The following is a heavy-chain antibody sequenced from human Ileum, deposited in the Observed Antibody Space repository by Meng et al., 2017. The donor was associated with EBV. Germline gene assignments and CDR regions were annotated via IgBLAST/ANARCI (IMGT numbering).Heavy chain of an antibody. V-gene: IGHV1-3*01. J-gene: IGHJ4*02. CDR3: AREAYGWGTCALDY. CDR1: GYTFTSYA. CDR2: INVANSNT. D-gene: IGHD3-10*01. Sequence: QVQLVQSGAEVKKAGASVKVSCEASGYTFTSYAIHWVRQAPGQRLEWMGWINVANSNTKYSQKFQGRVTITRDTSARTAYMELSSLRSEDTAVYYCAREAYGWGTCALDYWGQGTLVTVSS.